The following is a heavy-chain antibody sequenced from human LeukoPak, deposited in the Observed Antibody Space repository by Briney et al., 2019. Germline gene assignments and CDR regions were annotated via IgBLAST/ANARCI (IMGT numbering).Heavy chain of an antibody. CDR1: GFTFSSYG. Sequence: GGTLRLSCAASGFTFSSYGMSWVRQAPGKGLEWVSAISGSGGSTYYADSVKGRFTISRDNSKNSLYLQMNSLRAEDTAVYYCARDRIAVAGAIDYWGQGTLVTVSS. CDR2: ISGSGGST. J-gene: IGHJ4*02. V-gene: IGHV3-23*01. CDR3: ARDRIAVAGAIDY. D-gene: IGHD6-19*01.